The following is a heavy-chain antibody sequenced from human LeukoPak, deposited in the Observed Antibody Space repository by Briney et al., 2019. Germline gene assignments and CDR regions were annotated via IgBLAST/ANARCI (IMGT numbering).Heavy chain of an antibody. CDR3: AKVEDFWSGYSYYYYYGMDV. CDR2: ISGNGGST. J-gene: IGHJ6*02. V-gene: IGHV3-23*01. Sequence: PGGSLRLSCAASGFTFSSYAMSWVRLAPGKGLEWVSAISGNGGSTYYADSVKGRFTISRDNSKNTLYLQMNSLRAEDTAVYYCAKVEDFWSGYSYYYYYGMDVWGQGTTVNVSS. D-gene: IGHD3-3*01. CDR1: GFTFSSYA.